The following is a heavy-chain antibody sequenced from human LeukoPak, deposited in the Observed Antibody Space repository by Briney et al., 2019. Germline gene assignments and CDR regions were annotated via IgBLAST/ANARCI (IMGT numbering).Heavy chain of an antibody. CDR1: GFTFSTYD. Sequence: AGGSLRLSCVASGFTFSTYDMSWVRQAPGKGLEWVSAISGSGDSTYNADSVKGRFTISRDNSKNTLYLQMNSLRAEDTAVYYCAKANITMIRGDHGRERNYYYYYMDVWGKGTTVTVSS. J-gene: IGHJ6*03. V-gene: IGHV3-23*01. CDR2: ISGSGDST. CDR3: AKANITMIRGDHGRERNYYYYYMDV. D-gene: IGHD3-10*01.